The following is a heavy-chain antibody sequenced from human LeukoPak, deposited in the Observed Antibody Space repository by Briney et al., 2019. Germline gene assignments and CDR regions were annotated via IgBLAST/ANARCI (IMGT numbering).Heavy chain of an antibody. CDR3: ARDRATVTTQGAFDI. J-gene: IGHJ3*02. D-gene: IGHD4-17*01. Sequence: GRSLRLSCAASGFTFSSYAMHWVRQAPVKGLEWVAVIWYDGSNKYYADSVKGRFTISRDNSKNTLYLQMNSLRAEDTAVYYCARDRATVTTQGAFDIWGQGTMVTVSS. CDR1: GFTFSSYA. CDR2: IWYDGSNK. V-gene: IGHV3-33*08.